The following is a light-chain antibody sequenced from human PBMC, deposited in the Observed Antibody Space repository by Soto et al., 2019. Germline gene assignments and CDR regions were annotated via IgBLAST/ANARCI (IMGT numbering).Light chain of an antibody. CDR1: SSDVGGYNY. J-gene: IGLJ1*01. V-gene: IGLV2-14*01. Sequence: QSVLTQPASVSGSPGQSITISCTGTSSDVGGYNYVSWYHQHPGKAPKLMIYDVSNRPSVVSNRFSGSKSGNTASLTISELPAYDEADYDCSSYTSSSTKVFGTGTKVTVL. CDR2: DVS. CDR3: SSYTSSSTKV.